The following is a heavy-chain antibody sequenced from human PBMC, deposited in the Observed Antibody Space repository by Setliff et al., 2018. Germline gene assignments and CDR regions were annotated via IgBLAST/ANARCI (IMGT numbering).Heavy chain of an antibody. Sequence: GESLNISCKVSGYDFAYYWIAWVRQMPGKGLEWMGIIYPSDSDTKYSPSFQGQVTISADKSNKTAYLQLQRLRASDTAIYFCARRSYSSALYYFDYWGRGTLVTVSS. CDR1: GYDFAYYW. V-gene: IGHV5-51*01. D-gene: IGHD6-25*01. J-gene: IGHJ4*02. CDR3: ARRSYSSALYYFDY. CDR2: IYPSDSDT.